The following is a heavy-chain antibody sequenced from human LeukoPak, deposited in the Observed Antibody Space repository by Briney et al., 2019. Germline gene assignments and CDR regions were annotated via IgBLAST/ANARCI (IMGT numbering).Heavy chain of an antibody. CDR2: ISYDGSNK. CDR3: ARFYDSSGYYYFDY. Sequence: PGRSLRLSCAASGFTFSSYAMHWVRQAPGKGLEWVAVISYDGSNKYYADSVKGRFTISRDNSKNTLYLQMNSLRAEDTAVYYCARFYDSSGYYYFDYWGQGTLVTVSS. CDR1: GFTFSSYA. J-gene: IGHJ4*02. D-gene: IGHD3-22*01. V-gene: IGHV3-30-3*01.